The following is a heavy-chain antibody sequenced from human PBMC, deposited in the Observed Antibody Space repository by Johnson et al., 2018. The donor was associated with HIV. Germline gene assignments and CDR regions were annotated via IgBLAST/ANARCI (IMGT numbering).Heavy chain of an antibody. CDR3: ARGLAADAFDI. J-gene: IGHJ3*02. CDR2: ISYDGSNK. CDR1: GFTFSSYA. Sequence: QMLLVESGGGVVQPGRSLRLSCAASGFTFSSYAMHWVRQAPGKGLEWVAVISYDGSNKYYADSVQGRFTISRDNSKKPLYLQMNSLRAEDTAVYYCARGLAADAFDIWGQGTMVTVSS. D-gene: IGHD6-13*01. V-gene: IGHV3-30-3*01.